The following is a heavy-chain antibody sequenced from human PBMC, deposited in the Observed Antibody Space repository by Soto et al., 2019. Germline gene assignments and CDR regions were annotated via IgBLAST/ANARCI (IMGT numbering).Heavy chain of an antibody. D-gene: IGHD3-22*01. CDR3: ARNYYDSSGYPYCAFDT. V-gene: IGHV3-30*03. Sequence: PGGSLRLSCAASGFTFSTYGMHWVRQAPGKGLEWVAVTSYDGSNKYYADSVKGRFTLSRDNSKNTLYLQMNSLGVEDTAVYYCARNYYDSSGYPYCAFDTWGQGTMVTVSS. J-gene: IGHJ3*02. CDR2: TSYDGSNK. CDR1: GFTFSTYG.